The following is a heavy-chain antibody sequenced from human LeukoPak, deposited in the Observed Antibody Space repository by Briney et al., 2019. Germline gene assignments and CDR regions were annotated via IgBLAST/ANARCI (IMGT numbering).Heavy chain of an antibody. CDR3: ARGKRGYCSGGSCYG. D-gene: IGHD2-15*01. V-gene: IGHV4-30-4*01. CDR2: IYYSGST. J-gene: IGHJ4*02. CDR1: GGSISSGDYY. Sequence: SETLSLTCTVSGGSISSGDYYWSWIRQPPGKGLEWIGYIYYSGSTYYNPSLKSRVTISVDTSKSQFSLKLSSVTAADTAVYYCARGKRGYCSGGSCYGWGQGTLVTVSS.